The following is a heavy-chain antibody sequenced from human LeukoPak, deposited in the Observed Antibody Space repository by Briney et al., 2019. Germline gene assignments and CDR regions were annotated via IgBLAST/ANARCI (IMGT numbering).Heavy chain of an antibody. D-gene: IGHD6-6*01. V-gene: IGHV3-7*01. Sequence: GGSLRLSCAASGFTFRNYWMTWVRQAPGRGLEWVANINQDGSTKYYVDSVKGRFTVSRDNAKNSVYLQINSLRVEDTAMYFCARIGYSSSSLDYWGQGTLVTVSS. CDR1: GFTFRNYW. CDR2: INQDGSTK. J-gene: IGHJ4*02. CDR3: ARIGYSSSSLDY.